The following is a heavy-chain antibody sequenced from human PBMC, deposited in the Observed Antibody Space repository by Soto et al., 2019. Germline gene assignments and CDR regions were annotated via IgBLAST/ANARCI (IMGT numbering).Heavy chain of an antibody. CDR1: GFTFSSYS. CDR2: ISSSSSTI. CDR3: ASHYPSLMLMMRSDAFDI. D-gene: IGHD3-10*01. Sequence: GGSLILSCAASGFTFSSYSMNWVRQAPGKGLEWVSYISSSSSTIYYADSVKGRFTISRDNAKNSLYLQMNSLRAEDTAVYYCASHYPSLMLMMRSDAFDIWGQGTMVTVSS. J-gene: IGHJ3*02. V-gene: IGHV3-48*01.